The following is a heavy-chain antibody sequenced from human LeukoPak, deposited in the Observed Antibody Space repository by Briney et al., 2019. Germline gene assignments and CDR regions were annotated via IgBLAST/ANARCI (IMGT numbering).Heavy chain of an antibody. Sequence: PGGSLRLSCAASGFTFDDYGMSWVRQAPGKGLEWVSGINWNGGSTGYADSVRGRFTISRDNPKNSLYLQMNSLRAEDTALYYCARDETSGYYFPGYWGQGTLVTVSS. J-gene: IGHJ4*02. CDR3: ARDETSGYYFPGY. CDR2: INWNGGST. V-gene: IGHV3-20*04. D-gene: IGHD3-22*01. CDR1: GFTFDDYG.